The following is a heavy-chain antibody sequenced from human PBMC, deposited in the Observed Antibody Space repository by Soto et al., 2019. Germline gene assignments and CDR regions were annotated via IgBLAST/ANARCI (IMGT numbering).Heavy chain of an antibody. Sequence: PSETMSLTYTVSVGSISSYYWSWIRQPAGKGLEWIGRIYTSGSTNYNPSLKSRVTMSVDTSKNQFSRKLSSVTAADTAVYYCARLGEDDFRSGYYHPPSDGMDLWSQGITVT. J-gene: IGHJ6*02. CDR1: VGSISSYY. V-gene: IGHV4-4*07. D-gene: IGHD3-3*01. CDR3: ARLGEDDFRSGYYHPPSDGMDL. CDR2: IYTSGST.